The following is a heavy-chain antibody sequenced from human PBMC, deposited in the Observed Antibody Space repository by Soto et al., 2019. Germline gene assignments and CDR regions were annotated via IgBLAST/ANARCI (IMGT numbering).Heavy chain of an antibody. J-gene: IGHJ5*02. CDR3: ASSPGPLWFGELGDNWFDP. Sequence: QVQLVESGGGLVKPGGSLRLSCAASGFTFSDYYMSWIRQAPGKGLEWVSYISSSGSTIYYADSVKGRFTISRDNAKNSLYLQMNSLRAADTAVYYCASSPGPLWFGELGDNWFDPWGQGTLVTVSS. CDR1: GFTFSDYY. CDR2: ISSSGSTI. V-gene: IGHV3-11*01. D-gene: IGHD3-10*01.